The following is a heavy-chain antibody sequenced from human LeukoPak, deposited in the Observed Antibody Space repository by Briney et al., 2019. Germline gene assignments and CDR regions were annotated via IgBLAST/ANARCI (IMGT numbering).Heavy chain of an antibody. CDR3: AKDSGDTVMVFDY. V-gene: IGHV3-30*02. Sequence: GGSLRLSCAASGFTFTNYGMHWVRQAPGKGLEWVAFIQYDGTNKYYANSVKGRFTISRDNSKNTLYLQMNSLRAEDTAVYYCAKDSGDTVMVFDYWGQGTLVTVSS. J-gene: IGHJ4*02. CDR2: IQYDGTNK. CDR1: GFTFTNYG. D-gene: IGHD5-18*01.